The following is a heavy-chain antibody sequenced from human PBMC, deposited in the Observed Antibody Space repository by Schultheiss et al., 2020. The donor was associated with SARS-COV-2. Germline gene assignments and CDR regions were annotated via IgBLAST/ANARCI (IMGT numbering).Heavy chain of an antibody. D-gene: IGHD3-10*01. J-gene: IGHJ4*02. Sequence: GESLKISCAASGFTFTTYAMHWVRQAPGKGLEWVALISSDGSNKYYADSVKGRFTVSRDTSRNTLYLQMNGLRAEDTAKYYCAGRRSDSASYDFWGQGTLVTVSS. CDR1: GFTFTTYA. CDR2: ISSDGSNK. V-gene: IGHV3-30*14. CDR3: AGRRSDSASYDF.